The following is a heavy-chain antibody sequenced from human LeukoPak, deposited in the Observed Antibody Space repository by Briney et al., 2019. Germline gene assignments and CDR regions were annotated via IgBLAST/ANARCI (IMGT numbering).Heavy chain of an antibody. J-gene: IGHJ4*02. CDR2: IGATISDK. CDR1: GITFSTSA. D-gene: IGHD6-13*01. CDR3: AKRVAAAGRTYYFDY. V-gene: IGHV3-23*01. Sequence: GSLRLSCAASGITFSTSAMSWVRQAPGKGLEWVSVIGATISDKYYADSGKGRFTISRDNSKNTVYLQLNSLRVEDTAVYYCAKRVAAAGRTYYFDYWGQGTVVIVSS.